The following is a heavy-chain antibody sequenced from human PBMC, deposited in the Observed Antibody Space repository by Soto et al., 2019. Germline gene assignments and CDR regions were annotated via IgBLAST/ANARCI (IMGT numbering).Heavy chain of an antibody. J-gene: IGHJ4*02. CDR3: ARVYGDYLDY. D-gene: IGHD4-17*01. V-gene: IGHV4-59*01. CDR2: IYYSDSGST. Sequence: SETLSLTCTVSGVSISGYYWSWIRQPPGKALEWIGYIYYSDSGSTNYNPSLKSRVTISVDTSKNQFSLKLSSVTAADTAVYYCARVYGDYLDYWGQGTLVTVS. CDR1: GVSISGYY.